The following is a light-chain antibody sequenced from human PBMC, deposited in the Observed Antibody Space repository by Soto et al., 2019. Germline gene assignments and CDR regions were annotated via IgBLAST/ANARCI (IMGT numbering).Light chain of an antibody. CDR3: CSFAGSNNYV. J-gene: IGLJ1*01. Sequence: QSVLAQPPSASGSPGQSVTISCTGTSSDVGGYSYVSWYQQHPGKAPKLMIYEVSKRPSGVPDRFSGSKPGNTASLTVSGLQAEDEADYYCCSFAGSNNYVFGTGTKVTVL. CDR1: SSDVGGYSY. V-gene: IGLV2-8*01. CDR2: EVS.